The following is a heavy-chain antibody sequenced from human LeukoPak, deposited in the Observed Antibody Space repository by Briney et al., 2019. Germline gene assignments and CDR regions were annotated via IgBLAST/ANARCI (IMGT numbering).Heavy chain of an antibody. Sequence: GGSLRLSCAASGFTFSSYAMSWVRQAPGKGLEWVSAISASGGSTYYADSMKGRFTISRDNSKNTLYLQMNSLRAEDTAVYHCAKAYSSSDYYYMDVWGKGTTVTVSS. J-gene: IGHJ6*03. CDR1: GFTFSSYA. CDR2: ISASGGST. CDR3: AKAYSSSDYYYMDV. V-gene: IGHV3-23*01. D-gene: IGHD6-6*01.